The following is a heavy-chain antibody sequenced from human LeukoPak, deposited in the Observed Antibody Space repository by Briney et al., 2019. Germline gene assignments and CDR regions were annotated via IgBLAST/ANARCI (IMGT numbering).Heavy chain of an antibody. Sequence: SVKVSCKASGGTFSSYAISWVRQAPGQGLEWMGGIIPIFGTANYAQKFQGRVTITTDESTSTAFMELSSLRSEDTAVYYCAVGGNGYYYMDVWGKGTTATVSS. V-gene: IGHV1-69*05. CDR1: GGTFSSYA. D-gene: IGHD4-23*01. J-gene: IGHJ6*03. CDR2: IIPIFGTA. CDR3: AVGGNGYYYMDV.